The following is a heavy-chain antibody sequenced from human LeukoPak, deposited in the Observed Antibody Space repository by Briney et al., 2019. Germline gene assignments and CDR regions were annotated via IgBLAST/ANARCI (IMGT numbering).Heavy chain of an antibody. CDR2: FDPEDGET. CDR1: GYTFTNYD. V-gene: IGHV1-24*01. J-gene: IGHJ4*02. CDR3: ATNSGSYYGFDY. D-gene: IGHD1-26*01. Sequence: ASVKVSCKASGYTFTNYDINWVRQAPGKGLEWMGGFDPEDGETIYAQKFQGRVTMTEDTSTDTAYMELSSLRSEDTAVYYCATNSGSYYGFDYWGQGTLVTVSS.